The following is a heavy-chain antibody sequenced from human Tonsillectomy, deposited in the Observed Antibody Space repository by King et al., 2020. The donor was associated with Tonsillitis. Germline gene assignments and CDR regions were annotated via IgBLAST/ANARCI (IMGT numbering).Heavy chain of an antibody. CDR2: IKSKTDGGTT. D-gene: IGHD5-18*01. V-gene: IGHV3-15*01. J-gene: IGHJ6*02. CDR1: GFTFSNAW. CDR3: TTGQLGYYYYYGMDV. Sequence: VQLVESGGGLVKPGGSLRLSCAASGFTFSNAWMSWVRQAPGKGLEWVGRIKSKTDGGTTDYAAPVKGRFTISRDDSKNTLYLQMNSLKTEDTAVYYCTTGQLGYYYYYGMDVWGQGTTVTVSS.